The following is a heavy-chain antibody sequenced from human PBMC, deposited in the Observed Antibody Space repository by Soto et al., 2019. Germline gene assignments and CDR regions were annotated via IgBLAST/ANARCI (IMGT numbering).Heavy chain of an antibody. J-gene: IGHJ4*02. Sequence: QVQLVESGGGVVQPGRSLRLSCAASGFTFSSYAMHWVRQAPGKGLEWVAVISYDGSNKYYADSVKGRFTISRNNSNNTLYLEMNSLRAEDTAVYYCERGLRSLWLFFSYWGQGTLVTVSS. CDR2: ISYDGSNK. CDR1: GFTFSSYA. D-gene: IGHD5-18*01. CDR3: ERGLRSLWLFFSY. V-gene: IGHV3-30-3*01.